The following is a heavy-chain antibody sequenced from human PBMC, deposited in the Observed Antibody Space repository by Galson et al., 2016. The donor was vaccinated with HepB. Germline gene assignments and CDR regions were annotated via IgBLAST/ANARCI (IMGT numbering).Heavy chain of an antibody. CDR1: GFTLRTYD. Sequence: SLRLSCAASGFTLRTYDMHWVRQTAGKDLEWVSAITPGGDTYYGDFVKGRFTVSREDAKNSVHLKMNSLRAEDTAVYYCVRESLGVEGLCYLDYWGLGTQVTVSS. J-gene: IGHJ4*02. CDR2: ITPGGDT. D-gene: IGHD1-26*01. V-gene: IGHV3-13*01. CDR3: VRESLGVEGLCYLDY.